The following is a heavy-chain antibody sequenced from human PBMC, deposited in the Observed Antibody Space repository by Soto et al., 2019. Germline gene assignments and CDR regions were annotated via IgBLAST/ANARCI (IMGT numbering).Heavy chain of an antibody. CDR2: IYHSGST. J-gene: IGHJ4*02. CDR3: ARGGIIDYYFDY. D-gene: IGHD1-20*01. Sequence: SETLSLTCAVSGGSISSGGYSWSWIRQPPGKGLEWIGYIYHSGSTYYNPSLKSRVTISVDRSKNQFSLKLSSVTAADTAVYYCARGGIIDYYFDYWGQGTLVTVSS. V-gene: IGHV4-30-2*01. CDR1: GGSISSGGYS.